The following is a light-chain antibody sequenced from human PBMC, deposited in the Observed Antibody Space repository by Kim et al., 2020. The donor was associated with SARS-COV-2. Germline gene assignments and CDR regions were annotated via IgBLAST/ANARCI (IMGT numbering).Light chain of an antibody. Sequence: SYELTQPPSVSVSPGQTASIPCSGDKLGHKSACWYRQKPGQSPVVVIYEDKKRPSGIPERFSGSNSGNTATLTISGTQAMDEADYYCQAWDGSTVVFGGG. CDR2: EDK. V-gene: IGLV3-1*01. J-gene: IGLJ3*02. CDR3: QAWDGSTVV. CDR1: KLGHKS.